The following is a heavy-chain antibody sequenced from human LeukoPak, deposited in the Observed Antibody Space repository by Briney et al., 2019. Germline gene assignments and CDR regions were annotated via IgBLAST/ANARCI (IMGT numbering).Heavy chain of an antibody. D-gene: IGHD1-1*01. Sequence: SETLSLTCGVDGGSFSGYDWSWVRQPPGKGLEWIGEINYGGDTNYNPSLKSRVTISVDTSKKQFSLKVRSVTAADTAVYFCARGLGWKVTPMGLFYMDVWGEGATVTVSS. CDR3: ARGLGWKVTPMGLFYMDV. CDR1: GGSFSGYD. CDR2: INYGGDT. J-gene: IGHJ6*03. V-gene: IGHV4-34*01.